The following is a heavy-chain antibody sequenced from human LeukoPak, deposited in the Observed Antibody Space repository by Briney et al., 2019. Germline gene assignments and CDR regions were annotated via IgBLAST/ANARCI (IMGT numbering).Heavy chain of an antibody. CDR2: VYYSGTT. CDR3: ARASYSYDINGWVPFDY. CDR1: GGSISSTFYY. D-gene: IGHD3-22*01. Sequence: PSETLSLTCTVSGGSISSTFYYWGWIRQPPGKGLEWIGSVYYSGTTYYSPSLRGRVTISVDTSKNQFSLRLSSVTAADTAVYYCARASYSYDINGWVPFDYWGQGTLVTVSS. J-gene: IGHJ4*02. V-gene: IGHV4-39*07.